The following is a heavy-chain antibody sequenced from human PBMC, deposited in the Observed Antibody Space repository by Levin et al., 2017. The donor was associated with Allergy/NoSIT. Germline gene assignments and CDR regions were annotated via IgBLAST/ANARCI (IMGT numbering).Heavy chain of an antibody. J-gene: IGHJ3*02. V-gene: IGHV3-30*18. CDR1: GFTFSSYG. CDR3: AKVRTVTTSFDAFDI. D-gene: IGHD4-17*01. CDR2: ISYDGSNK. Sequence: GGSLRLSCAASGFTFSSYGMHWVRQAPGKGLEWVAVISYDGSNKYYADSVKGRFTISRDNSKNTLYLQMNSLRAEDTAVYYCAKVRTVTTSFDAFDIWGQGTMVTVSS.